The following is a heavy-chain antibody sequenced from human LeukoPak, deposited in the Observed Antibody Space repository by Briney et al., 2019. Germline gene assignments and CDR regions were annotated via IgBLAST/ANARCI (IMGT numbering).Heavy chain of an antibody. CDR1: GCSISSSSYY. D-gene: IGHD6-19*01. Sequence: PSETLSLTCTVSGCSISSSSYYWGWIRQPPGKGLEWIGSIYYSGSTYYNPSLKSRVTISVDTSKNQFSLKLSSVTAADTAVYYCARKVAGYFDYWGQGNLVTVSS. CDR3: ARKVAGYFDY. J-gene: IGHJ4*02. V-gene: IGHV4-39*01. CDR2: IYYSGST.